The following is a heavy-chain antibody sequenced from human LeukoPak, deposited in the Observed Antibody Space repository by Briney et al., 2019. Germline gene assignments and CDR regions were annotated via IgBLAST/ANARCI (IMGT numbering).Heavy chain of an antibody. D-gene: IGHD6-13*01. CDR1: GYTFTGYY. Sequence: ASVKVSCKASGYTFTGYYMHWVRQAPGQGLEWMGWINPNSGDTNYAQKFQGRVTMTRDTSISTAYMELSSLRSEDTAVYYCARQGSSWYHDAFDIWGQGTMVTVSS. V-gene: IGHV1-2*02. CDR2: INPNSGDT. J-gene: IGHJ3*02. CDR3: ARQGSSWYHDAFDI.